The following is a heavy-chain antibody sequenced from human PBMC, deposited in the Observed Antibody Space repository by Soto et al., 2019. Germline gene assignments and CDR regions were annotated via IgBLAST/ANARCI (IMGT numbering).Heavy chain of an antibody. CDR2: ISAYNGNT. J-gene: IGHJ4*02. CDR1: GYTFTSYS. CDR3: ARDGPPADY. Sequence: QVQLVQSGAEVKKPGASVKVSCKACGYTFTSYSISWVRQAPGQGLEWMGWISAYNGNTNYAQMLQGRVTMTTDTPTNTAYMEPRSVRSDDTAVYSCARDGPPADYWGQGTLVTVSS. V-gene: IGHV1-18*04.